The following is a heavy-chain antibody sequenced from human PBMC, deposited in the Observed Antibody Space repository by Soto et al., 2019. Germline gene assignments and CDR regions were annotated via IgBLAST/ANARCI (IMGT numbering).Heavy chain of an antibody. V-gene: IGHV3-7*03. Sequence: GGSLRLSCAASGFTFSSYWMSWVRQAPGKGLEWVANTKQDGSEKYYVDSVKGRFTISRDNAKNSLYLQMNSLRAEDTAVYYCARGADILTGYSPFDYWGQGTLVTVSS. CDR2: TKQDGSEK. CDR3: ARGADILTGYSPFDY. J-gene: IGHJ4*02. CDR1: GFTFSSYW. D-gene: IGHD3-9*01.